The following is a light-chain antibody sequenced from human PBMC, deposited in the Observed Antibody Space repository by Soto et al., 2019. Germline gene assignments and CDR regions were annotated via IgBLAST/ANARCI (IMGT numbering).Light chain of an antibody. CDR3: QQYNIWPPIT. CDR1: QSVSSIY. Sequence: EIVLTQSPGTLSLSPGERATLSCRASQSVSSIYLAWYQQKPGQAPRLLIYGASSRATGIPDRFSGSGSGTEFTLPITSLQSEDIALYYCQQYNIWPPITFGQGTRLEIK. V-gene: IGKV3-20*01. CDR2: GAS. J-gene: IGKJ5*01.